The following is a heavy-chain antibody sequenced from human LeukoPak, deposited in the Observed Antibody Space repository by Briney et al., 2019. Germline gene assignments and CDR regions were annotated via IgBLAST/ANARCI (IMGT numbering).Heavy chain of an antibody. CDR3: ARSVVVVPSTAFDS. CDR1: GDSISSHY. V-gene: IGHV4-59*11. Sequence: SETLSLTCTVSGDSISSHYWSWIRQPPGKGLEWIGYISYSGRTNYNPSLTSRVTISGDTSKNQFSLNLSSVTAADTAVYYCARSVVVVPSTAFDSWGQGTLVTVSS. D-gene: IGHD2-2*01. J-gene: IGHJ4*02. CDR2: ISYSGRT.